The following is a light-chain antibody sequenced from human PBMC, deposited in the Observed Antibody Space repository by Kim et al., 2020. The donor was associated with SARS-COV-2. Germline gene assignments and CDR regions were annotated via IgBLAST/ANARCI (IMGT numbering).Light chain of an antibody. V-gene: IGLV3-1*01. CDR2: QDS. J-gene: IGLJ3*02. CDR1: KLGDKY. CDR3: QAWDSSTVV. Sequence: SYELTQPPSVSVSPGQTASITCSGDKLGDKYACWYQQKPGQSPVLVIYQDSKRPSGLPERFSGSTSGNTATLTISGTQAMDEADYYCQAWDSSTVVFGGGTQLTVL.